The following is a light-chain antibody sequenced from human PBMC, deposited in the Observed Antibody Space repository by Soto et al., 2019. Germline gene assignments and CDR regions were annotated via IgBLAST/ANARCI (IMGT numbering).Light chain of an antibody. J-gene: IGLJ1*01. Sequence: SVLTQAPSASGAPGQRVTISCSGTTSNIGSNIVNWYQQLPGTAPKLLIYTTNKRPSGVPDRFSGSKSGTSASLAISGLQAEDEADYFCAAWDDSLDGYVFGTGTKVTVL. CDR2: TTN. CDR1: TSNIGSNI. V-gene: IGLV1-44*01. CDR3: AAWDDSLDGYV.